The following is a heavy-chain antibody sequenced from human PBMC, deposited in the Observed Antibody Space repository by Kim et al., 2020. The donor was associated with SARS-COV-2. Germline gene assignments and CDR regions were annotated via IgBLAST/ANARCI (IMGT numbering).Heavy chain of an antibody. CDR2: DGGEK. Sequence: DGGEKCDVDSVKGRFTIARDNAKNSLYLQMNSLRVEDTAVYYSARGLDVWGQGTTVTVSS. V-gene: IGHV3-7*01. CDR3: ARGLDV. J-gene: IGHJ6*02.